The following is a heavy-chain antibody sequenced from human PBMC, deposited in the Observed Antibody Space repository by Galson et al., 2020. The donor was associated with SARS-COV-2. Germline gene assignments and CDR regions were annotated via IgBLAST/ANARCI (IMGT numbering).Heavy chain of an antibody. CDR2: IIPIFGTA. CDR3: ARWSTNYGDYVPDY. V-gene: IGHV1-69*13. Sequence: SVKVSCKASGGTFSSYAISWVRQAPGQGLEWMGGIIPIFGTANYAQKFQGRVTITADASTSTAYMELSSRRSEDTAVYYWARWSTNYGDYVPDYWGQGTLVTVSS. J-gene: IGHJ4*02. CDR1: GGTFSSYA. D-gene: IGHD4-17*01.